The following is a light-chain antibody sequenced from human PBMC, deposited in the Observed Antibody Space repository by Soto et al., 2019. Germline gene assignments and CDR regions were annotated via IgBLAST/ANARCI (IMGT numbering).Light chain of an antibody. CDR2: LNSDGSH. CDR1: SGHSSYA. J-gene: IGLJ1*01. CDR3: PAWVTGIYV. Sequence: QLVLTQSPSASASLGASVKLTCTLSSGHSSYAIAWHQQQPEKGPRYLMKLNSDGSHSKGDGIPDRFSGSSSGAERYLTISSPQSEDEADYYCPAWVTGIYVFGTGTKLTVL. V-gene: IGLV4-69*01.